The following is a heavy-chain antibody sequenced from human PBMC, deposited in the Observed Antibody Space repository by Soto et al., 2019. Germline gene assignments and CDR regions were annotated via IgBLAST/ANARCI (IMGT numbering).Heavy chain of an antibody. D-gene: IGHD3-9*01. J-gene: IGHJ3*02. Sequence: SETLSLTCAVYGGSFSGYYWSWIRQPPGKGLEWIGEINHSGSTNYNPSLKSRVTISVDTSKNQLSLKLSSVTAADTAVYYCAGGKYYDILTGPTGGAFDIWGQGTMVTVSS. V-gene: IGHV4-34*01. CDR1: GGSFSGYY. CDR2: INHSGST. CDR3: AGGKYYDILTGPTGGAFDI.